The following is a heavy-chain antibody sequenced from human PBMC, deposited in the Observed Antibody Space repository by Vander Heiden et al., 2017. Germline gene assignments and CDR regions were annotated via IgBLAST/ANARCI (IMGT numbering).Heavy chain of an antibody. V-gene: IGHV3-30*04. J-gene: IGHJ4*02. CDR3: ARETVTKVLGY. CDR1: GFTFSSYA. CDR2: ISYDGSNK. Sequence: QVQLVESGGGVVQPGRSLRLSCAASGFTFSSYAMHWVRQAPGKGLEWVAVISYDGSNKYYADSVKGRFTISRDNSKNTLYLQMNSLRAEDTAVYYCARETVTKVLGYWGQGTLVTVSS. D-gene: IGHD4-17*01.